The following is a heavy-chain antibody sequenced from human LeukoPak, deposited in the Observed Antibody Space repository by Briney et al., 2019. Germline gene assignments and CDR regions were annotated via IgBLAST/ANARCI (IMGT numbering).Heavy chain of an antibody. V-gene: IGHV3-64*01. CDR2: ISSNGGST. CDR3: ARGGIAARPTDY. CDR1: GFTFSSYA. Sequence: GGCLRLSCAASGFTFSSYAMHWVRQAPGKGLEYVSAISSNGGSTYYANSVKGRFTISRDNSKNTLYLQMGSLRAEDMAVYYCARGGIAARPTDYWGQGTLVTVSS. D-gene: IGHD6-6*01. J-gene: IGHJ4*02.